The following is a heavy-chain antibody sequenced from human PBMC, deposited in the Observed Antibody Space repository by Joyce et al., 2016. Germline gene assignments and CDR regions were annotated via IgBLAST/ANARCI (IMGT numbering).Heavy chain of an antibody. J-gene: IGHJ4*02. Sequence: EVQLVESGGGLVKPGGSLRLSCVASGFSFSNYWMNWVRQAPGKGLEWVSSISSTSSYIYYVDSVKGRFTISRDNAKNSLFLQMNSLRGEDTALYFCATGLTLDYWGQGSLVTVSS. CDR2: ISSTSSYI. V-gene: IGHV3-21*01. D-gene: IGHD1-14*01. CDR1: GFSFSNYW. CDR3: ATGLTLDY.